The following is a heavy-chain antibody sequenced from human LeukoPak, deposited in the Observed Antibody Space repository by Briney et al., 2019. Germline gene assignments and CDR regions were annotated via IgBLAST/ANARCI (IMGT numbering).Heavy chain of an antibody. V-gene: IGHV4-4*02. CDR2: IYHSGST. Sequence: PSGTLSLTCAVSGGSIISSNWWSWVRQPPGKGLEWIGEIYHSGSTNYNPSLKSRVTISVDKSKNQFSLKLSSVTAADTAVYYCATRYGSGSYYRNFWFDPWGQGTLVTVSS. CDR1: GGSIISSNW. D-gene: IGHD3-10*01. CDR3: ATRYGSGSYYRNFWFDP. J-gene: IGHJ5*02.